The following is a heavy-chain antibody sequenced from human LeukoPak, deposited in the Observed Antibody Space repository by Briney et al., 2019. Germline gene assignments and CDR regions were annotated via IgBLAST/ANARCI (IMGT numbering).Heavy chain of an antibody. D-gene: IGHD1-26*01. CDR3: AKGWSYYIAFDI. Sequence: GSLRLSCAASGFTFSNHAMSWVRQAPGKGLEWVSSISGGGSTTYFADSVKGRFSISRDNSKNTLDLQMSSLRDDDTAVYYCAKGWSYYIAFDIWGQGTMVTVSS. CDR2: ISGGGSTT. CDR1: GFTFSNHA. V-gene: IGHV3-23*01. J-gene: IGHJ3*02.